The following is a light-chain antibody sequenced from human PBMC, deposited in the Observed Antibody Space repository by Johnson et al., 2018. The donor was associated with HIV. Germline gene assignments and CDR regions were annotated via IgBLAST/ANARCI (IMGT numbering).Light chain of an antibody. J-gene: IGLJ1*01. CDR3: GTWDSSLGAFV. CDR1: SSNIGNNY. CDR2: ENN. V-gene: IGLV1-51*02. Sequence: QSVLTQPPSVSAAPGQKVTISCSGSSSNIGNNYVSWYQQLPGTAPKLLIYENNKRPSGIPDRFSGSKSGTSATLGITVLQTGDEADYYCGTWDSSLGAFVFGTGTKFTVL.